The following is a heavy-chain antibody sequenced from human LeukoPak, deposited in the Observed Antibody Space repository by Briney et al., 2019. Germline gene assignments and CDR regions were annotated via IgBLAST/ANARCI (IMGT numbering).Heavy chain of an antibody. Sequence: SETLSLTCTVSGGSISSYYWSWIRQPPGKGLEWIGYIYYSGSTNYNPSLKSRVTISVDTSKNQFSLKLSSVSAADTAVYYCARASGAVSYSPYYFDYWGQGTLVTVSS. CDR2: IYYSGST. CDR1: GGSISSYY. J-gene: IGHJ4*02. V-gene: IGHV4-59*08. CDR3: ARASGAVSYSPYYFDY. D-gene: IGHD3-10*01.